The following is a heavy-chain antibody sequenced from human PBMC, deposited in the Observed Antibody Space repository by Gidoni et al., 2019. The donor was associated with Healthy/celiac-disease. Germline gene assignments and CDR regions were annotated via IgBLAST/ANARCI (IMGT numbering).Heavy chain of an antibody. J-gene: IGHJ5*02. CDR2: IIPIFGTA. Sequence: QVQLVQSGAEVPKPGSSVKVSCKASGGTFRSYAISWVRQAPGQGLEWMGGIIPIFGTANYAQKCQGRVTSTADKSTSTAYMELSSLRSEDTAVYYCARAPVPLGYCSGGSCYSNWFDPWGQGTLVTVSS. D-gene: IGHD2-15*01. CDR1: GGTFRSYA. CDR3: ARAPVPLGYCSGGSCYSNWFDP. V-gene: IGHV1-69*06.